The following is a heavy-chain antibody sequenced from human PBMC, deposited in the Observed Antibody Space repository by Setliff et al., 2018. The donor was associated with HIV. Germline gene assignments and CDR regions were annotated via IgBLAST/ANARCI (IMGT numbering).Heavy chain of an antibody. CDR1: GFSLSNTGMG. CDR2: IFSNDEK. CDR3: ARIRGSYYDILTGYYKGGWYFDY. V-gene: IGHV2-26*02. J-gene: IGHJ4*02. D-gene: IGHD3-9*01. Sequence: NPTETLTLTCTVSGFSLSNTGMGVSWIRQPPGKALEWLAHIFSNDEKSYRTSLKRRLTLSKDTSKGQVVLTMTNMDPVDTATYYCARIRGSYYDILTGYYKGGWYFDYWGQGTLVTSPQ.